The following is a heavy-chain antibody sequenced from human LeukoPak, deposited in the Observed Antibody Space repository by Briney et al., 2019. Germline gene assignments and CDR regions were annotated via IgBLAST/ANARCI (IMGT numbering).Heavy chain of an antibody. CDR2: ISGSGGTT. V-gene: IGHV3-23*01. Sequence: GGSLRLSCAASGFTVSNNYMSWVRQAPGKGLESVSVISGSGGTTYYADSVKGRFTISRDNSKNTLYLQMNSLRAEDTAVYFCARPPGSGWPYYFDYWGQGTLVTVSS. D-gene: IGHD6-19*01. J-gene: IGHJ4*02. CDR3: ARPPGSGWPYYFDY. CDR1: GFTVSNNY.